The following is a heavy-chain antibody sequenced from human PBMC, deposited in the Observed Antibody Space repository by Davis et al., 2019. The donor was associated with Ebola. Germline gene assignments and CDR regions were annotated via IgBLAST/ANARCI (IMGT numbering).Heavy chain of an antibody. CDR1: GGSFSGYY. CDR3: ARGFWSGYPSGRY. Sequence: SETLSLTCAVYGGSFSGYYWSWIRQPPGKGLEWIGEINHSGSTNYNPSLKSRVTISVDTSKNQFSLKLSSVTAADTAVYYCARGFWSGYPSGRYWGQGTLVTVSS. D-gene: IGHD3-3*01. V-gene: IGHV4-34*01. CDR2: INHSGST. J-gene: IGHJ4*02.